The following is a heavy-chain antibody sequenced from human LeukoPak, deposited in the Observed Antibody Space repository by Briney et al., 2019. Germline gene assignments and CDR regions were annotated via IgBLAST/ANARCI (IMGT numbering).Heavy chain of an antibody. CDR3: ARGGDSSGSIRSAFDI. CDR1: GFTFSSYY. J-gene: IGHJ3*02. D-gene: IGHD3-22*01. CDR2: ISSSGIT. V-gene: IGHV3-53*01. Sequence: GGSLRLSCAASGFTFSSYYMSWVRQAPGKGLEWVSVISSSGITYSADSVKGRFTISRDNSKNMVCLQMNSLRAEDTAVYYCARGGDSSGSIRSAFDIWGQGTMVTVSS.